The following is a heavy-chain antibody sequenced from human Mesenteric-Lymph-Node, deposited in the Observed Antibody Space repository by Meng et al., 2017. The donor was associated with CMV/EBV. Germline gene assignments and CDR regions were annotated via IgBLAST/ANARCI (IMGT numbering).Heavy chain of an antibody. Sequence: SETLSLTFTVSGDSLSTSNYFWGWIRQLPGKGLEWIGSISYSGDASYNPSLRGRLTISDDTSKTQFSLRLTSVTAAHTAVYFCARGVDFWSGYLDSWGQGTLVTVSS. V-gene: IGHV4-30-4*08. J-gene: IGHJ4*02. CDR1: GDSLSTSNYF. CDR2: ISYSGDA. D-gene: IGHD3-3*01. CDR3: ARGVDFWSGYLDS.